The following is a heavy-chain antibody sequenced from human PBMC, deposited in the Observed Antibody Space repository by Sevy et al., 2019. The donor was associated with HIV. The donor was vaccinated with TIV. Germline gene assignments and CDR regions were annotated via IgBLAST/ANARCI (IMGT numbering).Heavy chain of an antibody. V-gene: IGHV3-7*01. CDR2: INQVGTEK. D-gene: IGHD3-10*01. CDR1: GFSFTSYW. Sequence: GGSLRLSCADSGFSFTSYWMSWVRQTPEKGLEWVANINQVGTEKNYVHSVKGRFTISRDNAKYSLYLQMNSLRAEDTAVYYCANKGGSRPNDAFDPWGQGTMVTVSS. J-gene: IGHJ3*01. CDR3: ANKGGSRPNDAFDP.